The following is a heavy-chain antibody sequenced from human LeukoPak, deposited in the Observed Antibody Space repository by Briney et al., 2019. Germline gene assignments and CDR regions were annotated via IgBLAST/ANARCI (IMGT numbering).Heavy chain of an antibody. CDR2: ISGNGGST. Sequence: GGSLRLSCAASGFTFSSYAMHWVRQAPGKGLEYVSAISGNGGSTYYANSVKGRFTISGDNSKNTLYLQMGSLRAEDMAVYYCARGGWGATTLDYWGQGTMVTVSS. J-gene: IGHJ4*02. CDR1: GFTFSSYA. D-gene: IGHD1-26*01. CDR3: ARGGWGATTLDY. V-gene: IGHV3-64*01.